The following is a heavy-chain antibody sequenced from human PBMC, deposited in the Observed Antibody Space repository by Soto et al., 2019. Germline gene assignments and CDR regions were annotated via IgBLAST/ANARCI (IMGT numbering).Heavy chain of an antibody. V-gene: IGHV3-21*01. CDR1: GFTFSSYS. CDR3: ATDSRIAVAGPNRSNWFDP. Sequence: EVQLVESGGGLVKPGGSLRLSCAASGFTFSSYSMNWVRQAPGKGLEWVSSISSSSSYIYYADSVKGRFTISRDNAKNSLYLQMNSLRAEDTAVYYCATDSRIAVAGPNRSNWFDPWGQGTLVTVSS. CDR2: ISSSSSYI. J-gene: IGHJ5*02. D-gene: IGHD6-19*01.